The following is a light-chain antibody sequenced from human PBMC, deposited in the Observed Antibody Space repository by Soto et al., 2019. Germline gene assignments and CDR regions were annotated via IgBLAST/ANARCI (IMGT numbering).Light chain of an antibody. J-gene: IGKJ2*01. V-gene: IGKV3-15*01. Sequence: EIVMTQSPATLSVSPGEGATLSCRASQSLSSNLAWYQQKPGQAPRLLIYGASTRATGIPARFSGSGSGTEFTLTISSLQSEDFAVYYCQEYNNWPPYTFGQGTKLEIK. CDR1: QSLSSN. CDR2: GAS. CDR3: QEYNNWPPYT.